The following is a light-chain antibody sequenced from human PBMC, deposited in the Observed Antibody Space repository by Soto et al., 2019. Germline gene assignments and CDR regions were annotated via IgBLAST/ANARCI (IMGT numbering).Light chain of an antibody. CDR3: QQYCTSPRS. CDR2: WAS. J-gene: IGKJ1*01. V-gene: IGKV4-1*01. Sequence: DIVLTQSPDSLAVSLGERATISCKSSQSVVCNSNKRNYLAWYQQKPGQPPKLVVYWASTRDSGVPDRFSGSGSGTEFNLTIHSLQAEDLAVYLCQQYCTSPRSFGRGTKVEIK. CDR1: QSVVCNSNKRNY.